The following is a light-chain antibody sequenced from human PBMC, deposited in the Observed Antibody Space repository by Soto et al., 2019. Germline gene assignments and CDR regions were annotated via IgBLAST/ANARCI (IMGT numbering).Light chain of an antibody. CDR3: QQYNNWPPSWT. CDR1: QSVSSN. CDR2: GSS. J-gene: IGKJ1*01. Sequence: EIVMTQSPATLSVSPGERATLSCRASQSVSSNLAWNQQKPGQAPRLLIYGSSTRATGIPARFSGSGSGTEFSITISSLQSEDFAVYYCQQYNNWPPSWTFGQGTKVEIK. V-gene: IGKV3-15*01.